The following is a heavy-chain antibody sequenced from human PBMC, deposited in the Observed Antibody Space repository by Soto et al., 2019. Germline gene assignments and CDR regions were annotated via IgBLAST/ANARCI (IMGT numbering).Heavy chain of an antibody. J-gene: IGHJ2*01. CDR2: ISAYNGNT. D-gene: IGHD2-2*01. V-gene: IGHV1-18*01. CDR3: ATGVVPAAMPTSDWYFDL. Sequence: ASVKVSCKASGYTFTSYGISWVRQAPGQGLEWMGWISAYNGNTNYAQKLQGRVTMTTDTSTSTAYMELRSLRSDDTAVYYCATGVVPAAMPTSDWYFDLWGRGTLVTVSS. CDR1: GYTFTSYG.